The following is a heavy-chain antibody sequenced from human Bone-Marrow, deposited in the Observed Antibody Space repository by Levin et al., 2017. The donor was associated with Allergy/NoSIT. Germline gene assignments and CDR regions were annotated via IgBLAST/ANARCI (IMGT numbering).Heavy chain of an antibody. Sequence: ASVKVSCKASGYTFTGYYMHWVRQAPGQGLEWMGWINPNSGGTNYAQKFQGRVTMTRDTSISTAYMELSRLRSDDTAVYYCARVIQTGTTSLDYWGQGTLVTVSS. D-gene: IGHD1-1*01. J-gene: IGHJ4*02. CDR2: INPNSGGT. V-gene: IGHV1-2*02. CDR3: ARVIQTGTTSLDY. CDR1: GYTFTGYY.